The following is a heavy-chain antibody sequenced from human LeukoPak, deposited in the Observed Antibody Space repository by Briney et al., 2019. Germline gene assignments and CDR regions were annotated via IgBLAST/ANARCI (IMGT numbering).Heavy chain of an antibody. CDR2: IWYDGSNK. CDR3: ARYVGGGNSGGFDY. V-gene: IGHV3-33*08. D-gene: IGHD4-23*01. Sequence: GGSLRLSCAASGFTLSSYSMSWVRQAPGKGLEWVALIWYDGSNKYYADSVKGRFTISRDNSKNTLCLQMNSLRAEDTAVYYCARYVGGGNSGGFDYWGQGTLVIVSS. J-gene: IGHJ4*02. CDR1: GFTLSSYS.